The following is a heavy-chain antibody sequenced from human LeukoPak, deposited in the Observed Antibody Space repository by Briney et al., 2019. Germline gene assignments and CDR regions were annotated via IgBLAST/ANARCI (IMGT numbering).Heavy chain of an antibody. Sequence: GGSLRLSCAASGFTFSSYAMRWVRQAPGKGLEWVSAISGSGGSTYYADSVKGRFTISRDNAKNTLYLQMNSLRGEDTAVYYCAKDRDIVVVPAASFDYWGQGTRVTVSS. D-gene: IGHD2-2*01. CDR2: ISGSGGST. J-gene: IGHJ4*02. CDR3: AKDRDIVVVPAASFDY. V-gene: IGHV3-23*01. CDR1: GFTFSSYA.